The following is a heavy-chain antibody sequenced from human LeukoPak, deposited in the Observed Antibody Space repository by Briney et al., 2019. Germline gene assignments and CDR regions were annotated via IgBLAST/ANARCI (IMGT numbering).Heavy chain of an antibody. Sequence: GASVKVSCKASGYTFTTYYIHWVRQAPGQGLEWMGIINPSGGSTSYAQKFQGRVTMTRDTSTSTVYMELSSLRSEDTAVYYCASEYYDSSGYQTGGYWGQGTLVTVSS. CDR1: GYTFTTYY. CDR2: INPSGGST. D-gene: IGHD3-22*01. V-gene: IGHV1-46*01. J-gene: IGHJ4*02. CDR3: ASEYYDSSGYQTGGY.